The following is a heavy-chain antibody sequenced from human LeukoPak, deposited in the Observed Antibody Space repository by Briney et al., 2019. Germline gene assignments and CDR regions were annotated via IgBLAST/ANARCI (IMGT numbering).Heavy chain of an antibody. V-gene: IGHV3-30-3*01. Sequence: GGSLRLSCAASGFTFSSYAMHWVRQAPGKGLEWVAVISYDGSNKYYADSVKGRFTISRDNSKNTLYLQMNSLRAEDTAVYYGARDLARLGYFDYWGQGTLVTVSS. D-gene: IGHD6-19*01. CDR2: ISYDGSNK. CDR1: GFTFSSYA. J-gene: IGHJ4*02. CDR3: ARDLARLGYFDY.